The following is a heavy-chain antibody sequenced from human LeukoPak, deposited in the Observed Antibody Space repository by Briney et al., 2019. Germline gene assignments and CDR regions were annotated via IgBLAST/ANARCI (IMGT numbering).Heavy chain of an antibody. CDR2: IYPGDSYT. CDR1: GYSFTSYW. V-gene: IGHV5-51*01. D-gene: IGHD3/OR15-3a*01. J-gene: IGHJ4*02. Sequence: GGPLQISCKGSGYSFTSYWIGWLRQMPGEGLEWLGIIYPGDSYTRYIPSFQGQVTISADKSISTAYLQWSSLKASDTAMYYCARGGPDWDYWGQGTLVTVSS. CDR3: ARGGPDWDY.